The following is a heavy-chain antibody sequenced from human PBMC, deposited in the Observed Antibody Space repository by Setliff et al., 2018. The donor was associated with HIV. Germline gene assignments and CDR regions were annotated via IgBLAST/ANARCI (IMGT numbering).Heavy chain of an antibody. V-gene: IGHV4-39*07. CDR1: GGSISSSSYY. J-gene: IGHJ4*02. D-gene: IGHD7-27*01. CDR3: ARQVGNKVLFDS. CDR2: IYYSGST. Sequence: PSETLSLTCTVSGGSISSSSYYWGWIRQPPGKGLEWIGSIYYSGSTNYNPSLKSRVTISVDTSKNQFSLKLSSVTAADTAVYYCARQVGNKVLFDSWGQGTLVTVSS.